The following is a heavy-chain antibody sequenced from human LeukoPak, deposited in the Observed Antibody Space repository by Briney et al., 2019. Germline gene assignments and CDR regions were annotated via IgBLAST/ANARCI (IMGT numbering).Heavy chain of an antibody. J-gene: IGHJ6*03. Sequence: PSETLSLTCTVSGGSISSGSYYWGWIRQPPGKGLEWIGTIYYSGTTYYNPSLKSRVTISVDTSKNQFSLRLSSVTAADTAVYYCARVYDSGSQAYFYYMDVWGKGTTVTISS. CDR3: ARVYDSGSQAYFYYMDV. CDR1: GGSISSGSYY. V-gene: IGHV4-39*07. CDR2: IYYSGTT. D-gene: IGHD3-10*01.